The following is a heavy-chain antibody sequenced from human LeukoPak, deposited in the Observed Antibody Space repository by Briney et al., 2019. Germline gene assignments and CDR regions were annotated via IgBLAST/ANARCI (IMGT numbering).Heavy chain of an antibody. J-gene: IGHJ5*02. V-gene: IGHV4-59*01. CDR2: IYYTGST. D-gene: IGHD3-10*01. CDR3: ARGGYYGSGNDFRFDP. Sequence: SETLSLTCTVSGGSISSYYWNWIRQPPGKGLEWVGYIYYTGSTNYNPSLKSRVTISVETSKNQFSLKLKSVTAADTAVYYCARGGYYGSGNDFRFDPWGQGTLVTVSS. CDR1: GGSISSYY.